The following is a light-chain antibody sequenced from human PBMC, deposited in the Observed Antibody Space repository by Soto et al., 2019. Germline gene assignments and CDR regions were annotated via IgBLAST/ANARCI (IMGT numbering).Light chain of an antibody. CDR2: HAS. CDR1: QGISSA. CDR3: QQFNTYPP. J-gene: IGKJ4*01. V-gene: IGKV1-13*02. Sequence: AIQLTQSPSSLSASVGDRVTITCRASQGISSALAWYQQKPGKAHKLLISHASSLESGVPSRFSGSGSGKDFTLTISSLQPEDFATYHCQQFNTYPPFGGGTKVEIK.